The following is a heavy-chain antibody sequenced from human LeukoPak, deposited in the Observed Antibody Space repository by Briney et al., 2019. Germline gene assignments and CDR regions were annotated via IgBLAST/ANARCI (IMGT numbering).Heavy chain of an antibody. CDR2: IKQDGSEK. Sequence: PGGSLRLSCAASGFTFSSYWMSWLRQAPGKGLEWVANIKQDGSEKYYVDSVKGRFTISRDNAKNSLYLQMNSLRAEDTAVYYCASEKYVVPAAMFDYWGQGTLVPVSS. J-gene: IGHJ4*02. CDR1: GFTFSSYW. CDR3: ASEKYVVPAAMFDY. D-gene: IGHD2-2*01. V-gene: IGHV3-7*01.